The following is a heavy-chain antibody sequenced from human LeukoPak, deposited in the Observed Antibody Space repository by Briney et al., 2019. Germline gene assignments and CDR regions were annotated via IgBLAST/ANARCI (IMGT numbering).Heavy chain of an antibody. CDR3: AKQKLAVIVSQGFDV. J-gene: IGHJ3*01. Sequence: GWSLRLSFQFSGFTLSSYAMIGVRQAPGRGVAGAAGISNDGFRTFYTDAVKGRFSISRDNSKNTLHLQMNSLRVEDKARYYCAKQKLAVIVSQGFDVWGQGARVTVSS. V-gene: IGHV3-23*01. CDR2: ISNDGFRT. CDR1: GFTLSSYA. D-gene: IGHD2-15*01.